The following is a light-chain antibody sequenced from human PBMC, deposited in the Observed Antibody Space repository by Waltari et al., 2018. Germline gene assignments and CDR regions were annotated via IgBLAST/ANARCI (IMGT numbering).Light chain of an antibody. CDR3: QKYDSAPPLT. CDR2: AAS. CDR1: EGIRNY. J-gene: IGKJ4*01. V-gene: IGKV1-27*01. Sequence: DIQMTQSPSSLSASVGDRVTITGRASEGIRNYVAWYQQKPGKVPNLLIYAASNLHSGVPSRFSGSGSGTDFTLTINSLQPEDVATYYCQKYDSAPPLTFGGGTKVEIK.